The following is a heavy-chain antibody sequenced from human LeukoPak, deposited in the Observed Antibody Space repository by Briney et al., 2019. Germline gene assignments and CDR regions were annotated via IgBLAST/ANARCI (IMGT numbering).Heavy chain of an antibody. Sequence: PGGSLRLSCAASGFTFSSYGMNWVRQAPGEGLEWVSYTSTSSVTIYYADSVRGRFTISRDNAKNSLYLQMNSLRDEDTAVYYCARGQVDFDYWGQGILVTVSS. CDR2: TSTSSVTI. CDR1: GFTFSSYG. V-gene: IGHV3-48*02. D-gene: IGHD5-12*01. CDR3: ARGQVDFDY. J-gene: IGHJ4*02.